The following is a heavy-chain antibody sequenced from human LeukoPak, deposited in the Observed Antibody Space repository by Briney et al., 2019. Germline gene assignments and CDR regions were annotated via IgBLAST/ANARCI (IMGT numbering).Heavy chain of an antibody. CDR1: GYSISSGYY. J-gene: IGHJ5*02. D-gene: IGHD2-2*01. CDR2: IYHSGST. Sequence: SETLSLTCAVSGYSISSGYYWGWIRQPPGEGLEWIGSIYHSGSTYYNPSLKSRVTISVDTSKNHFSLKLSSVTAADTAVYYCARRPIPADDWFDPWGQGTLVTVSS. CDR3: ARRPIPADDWFDP. V-gene: IGHV4-38-2*01.